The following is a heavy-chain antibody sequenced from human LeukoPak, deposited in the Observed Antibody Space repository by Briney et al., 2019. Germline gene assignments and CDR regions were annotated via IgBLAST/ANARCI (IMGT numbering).Heavy chain of an antibody. CDR3: ASWGGEAKHGLWSGPFDY. V-gene: IGHV1-46*01. CDR1: GYTFTRHY. J-gene: IGHJ4*01. CDR2: INPSGGST. D-gene: IGHD3-3*01. Sequence: ASVKLSCKASGYTFTRHYIHWVRQAPGQGPEWLGLINPSGGSTNYAQKVQGRVTMTRDTSTSTVYMELSSLRSEDTAMYYCASWGGEAKHGLWSGPFDYWGQGTLVIVSS.